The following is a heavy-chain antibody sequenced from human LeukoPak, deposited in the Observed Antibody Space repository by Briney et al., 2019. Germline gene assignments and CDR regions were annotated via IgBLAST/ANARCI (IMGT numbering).Heavy chain of an antibody. CDR3: ARGDHYDFWSGYLSYNWFDP. D-gene: IGHD3-3*01. CDR2: IYPGDSDT. V-gene: IGHV5-51*01. Sequence: GESLQISCKGSGYSFTSYWIGWVRQMPGKGLEWMGIIYPGDSDTRYSPSFQGQVTISADKSISTAYLQWSSLKASDTAMYYCARGDHYDFWSGYLSYNWFDPWGQGTLVTVSS. J-gene: IGHJ5*02. CDR1: GYSFTSYW.